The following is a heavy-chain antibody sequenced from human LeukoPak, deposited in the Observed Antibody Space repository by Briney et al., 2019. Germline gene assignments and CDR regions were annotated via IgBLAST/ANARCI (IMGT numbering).Heavy chain of an antibody. D-gene: IGHD4-23*01. J-gene: IGHJ5*02. CDR3: ARDQNPDYGGNSGWFDP. CDR1: GYTFTSYG. CDR2: ISAYNDNT. V-gene: IGHV1-18*01. Sequence: GASVKVSCKASGYTFTSYGISWVRQAPGQGLEWMGWISAYNDNTNYAQKLQGRVTMTTDTSTSTAYMELRSLRSDDTAVYYCARDQNPDYGGNSGWFDPWGQGTLVTVSS.